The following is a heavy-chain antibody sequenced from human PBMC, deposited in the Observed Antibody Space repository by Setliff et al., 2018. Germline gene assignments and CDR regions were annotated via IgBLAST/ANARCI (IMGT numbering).Heavy chain of an antibody. CDR2: INAGNGNT. Sequence: AASVKVSCKASGYTFTSYGISWVRQAPGQGLEWMGWINAGNGNTKYSQKFQGRVTITRDTSVSTAYMELSSLRSEDTAVYFCARGPAGTYAFDIWGQGTMVTVSS. J-gene: IGHJ3*02. CDR1: GYTFTSYG. V-gene: IGHV1-3*01. CDR3: ARGPAGTYAFDI. D-gene: IGHD1-7*01.